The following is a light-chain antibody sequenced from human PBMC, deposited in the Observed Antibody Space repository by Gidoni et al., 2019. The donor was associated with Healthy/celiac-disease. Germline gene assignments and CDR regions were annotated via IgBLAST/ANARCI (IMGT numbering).Light chain of an antibody. Sequence: SQSVSSSYLAWYQQKPGQAPRLLIYGASSRATGIPDRFSGSGSGTDFTLTISRLEPEDFAVYYCQQYGSSRTFGQGTKVEIK. CDR2: GAS. V-gene: IGKV3-20*01. CDR3: QQYGSSRT. J-gene: IGKJ1*01. CDR1: QSVSSSY.